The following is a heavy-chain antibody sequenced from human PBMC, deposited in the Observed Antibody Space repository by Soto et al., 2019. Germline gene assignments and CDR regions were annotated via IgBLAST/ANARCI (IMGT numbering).Heavy chain of an antibody. CDR1: GYTFTSYA. CDR2: INAGNGNT. V-gene: IGHV1-3*01. J-gene: IGHJ4*02. Sequence: ASVKGSCKASGYTFTSYARHWVRQAPGQRLEWMGWINAGNGNTKYSQKFQGRVTITRDTSASTAYMELSSLRSEDTAVYYCARGYSYGYFDYWGQGTLVTVSS. D-gene: IGHD5-18*01. CDR3: ARGYSYGYFDY.